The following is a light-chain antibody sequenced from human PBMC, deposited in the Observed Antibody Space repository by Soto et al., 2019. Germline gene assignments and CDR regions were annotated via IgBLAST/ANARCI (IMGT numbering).Light chain of an antibody. CDR2: DVS. Sequence: QSALTQPASVSGSPGQSITISCTGTSSDVRGYNYVSWYQQHPGKAPKLMIYDVSNRPSGVSNRFSGSKSGNTASLTISGLQAEDEADYYCSSYTSSILFGGGTKVTVL. J-gene: IGLJ2*01. CDR3: SSYTSSIL. V-gene: IGLV2-14*01. CDR1: SSDVRGYNY.